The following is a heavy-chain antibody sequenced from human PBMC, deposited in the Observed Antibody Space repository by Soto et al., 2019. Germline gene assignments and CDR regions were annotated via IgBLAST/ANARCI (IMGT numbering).Heavy chain of an antibody. V-gene: IGHV3-33*01. J-gene: IGHJ4*02. Sequence: GGSLRLSCAASGFSFSNYGMNWVRQAPGKGLEWVATIWNDGRYYADSVKGRFTISGDTSKNTLDLQMNSLRPEDTAVYYCARASEASWAASEYWGQGTLVTVSS. CDR2: IWNDGR. CDR1: GFSFSNYG. CDR3: ARASEASWAASEY. D-gene: IGHD2-2*01.